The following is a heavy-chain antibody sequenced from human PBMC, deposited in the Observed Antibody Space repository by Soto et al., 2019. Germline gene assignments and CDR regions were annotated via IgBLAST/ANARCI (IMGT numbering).Heavy chain of an antibody. CDR2: INYRGST. J-gene: IGHJ5*02. V-gene: IGHV4-31*11. CDR3: ARDAPGAAPS. D-gene: IGHD6-13*01. Sequence: QVQLQESGPGLVKPSQTLSLTCAVSGGSMSSGDYYWNWIRQQPEKGLEWIGYINYRGSTFYNPSRRSRVTISVDTSKNQFSLKLTSVTAADTAMYYCARDAPGAAPSWGQRTLVTVSS. CDR1: GGSMSSGDYY.